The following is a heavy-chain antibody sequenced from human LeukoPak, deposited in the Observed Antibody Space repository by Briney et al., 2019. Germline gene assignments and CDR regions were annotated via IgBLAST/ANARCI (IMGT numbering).Heavy chain of an antibody. CDR1: GFTFSDHY. Sequence: GGSLRLSCAASGFTFSDHYMSWIRQAPGKGLEWVSYIGLRGTTIYYADSVKGRFTISRDNAKSSLYLQMNSLRAEDTAVYYCARGHYGLDVWGQGTTVTVSS. CDR3: ARGHYGLDV. V-gene: IGHV3-11*01. J-gene: IGHJ6*02. CDR2: IGLRGTTI.